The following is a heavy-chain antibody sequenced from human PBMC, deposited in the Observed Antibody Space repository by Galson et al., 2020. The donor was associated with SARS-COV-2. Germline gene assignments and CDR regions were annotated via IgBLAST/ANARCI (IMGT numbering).Heavy chain of an antibody. CDR3: ARVGYSSSSHWYFDL. CDR2: INHSGST. CDR1: VGSFSDNY. D-gene: IGHD6-6*01. Sequence: SQTLSLTCAVYVGSFSDNYWTWIRQPPGKGLEWIGEINHSGSTHYNPSLKSRVTMSVDTSKNQFSLKVSSVTAADTAVYYCARVGYSSSSHWYFDLWGRGTLVTVSS. J-gene: IGHJ2*01. V-gene: IGHV4-34*01.